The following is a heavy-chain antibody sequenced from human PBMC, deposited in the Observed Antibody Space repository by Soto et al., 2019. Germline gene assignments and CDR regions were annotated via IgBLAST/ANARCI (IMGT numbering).Heavy chain of an antibody. Sequence: QITLKESGPTLVKPTQTLTLTCTFSGFSLSSTRMAVGWIRQPPGKALEWLALIYWDDDKRYSTFLKSRLTLATDTSKNPVVLTMSNIDPMDTARYYCAHIVVAGLGYFFAYWGQGTLVTVSS. CDR3: AHIVVAGLGYFFAY. CDR1: GFSLSSTRMA. V-gene: IGHV2-5*02. D-gene: IGHD6-19*01. CDR2: IYWDDDK. J-gene: IGHJ4*02.